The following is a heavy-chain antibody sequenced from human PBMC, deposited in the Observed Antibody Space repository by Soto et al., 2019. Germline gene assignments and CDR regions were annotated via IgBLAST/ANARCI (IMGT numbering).Heavy chain of an antibody. D-gene: IGHD3-3*01. V-gene: IGHV5-51*01. J-gene: IGHJ6*03. Sequence: RGEALKISCKGSGYSFTSYWIGWVRQMPGKGLEWVGIIYPGDSDTRYSPSFQGQVTISADKSISTAYLQWSSLKASDTAMYYCARQAYYDFWSGYYLPRAYYYYMDVWGKGTTVTVSS. CDR1: GYSFTSYW. CDR2: IYPGDSDT. CDR3: ARQAYYDFWSGYYLPRAYYYYMDV.